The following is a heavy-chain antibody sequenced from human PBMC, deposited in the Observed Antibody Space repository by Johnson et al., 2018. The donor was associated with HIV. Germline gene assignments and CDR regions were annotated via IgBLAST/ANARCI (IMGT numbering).Heavy chain of an antibody. J-gene: IGHJ3*02. D-gene: IGHD7-27*01. CDR3: ASDWGSRHGFDI. Sequence: QVQLVESGGGLVQPGGSLRLSCAAPGFTFSSYGMHWVRQAPGKGLEWVAVISYDGSNKYYADSVKGRFTISRDNSKNTLYLQMNSLRAEDTAVYYCASDWGSRHGFDIWGQGTMVTVSS. CDR2: ISYDGSNK. V-gene: IGHV3-30*03. CDR1: GFTFSSYG.